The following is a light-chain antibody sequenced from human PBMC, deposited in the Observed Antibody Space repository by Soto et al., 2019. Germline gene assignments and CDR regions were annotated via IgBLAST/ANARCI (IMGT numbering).Light chain of an antibody. CDR2: DVS. CDR1: SSDVDGYNY. Sequence: QSVLTQPRSVSGSPGQSVTVSCTGTSSDVDGYNYVSWYQQHPDKAPKVIIYDVSKRPSGVPDRFSGSKSGNTASLTISGLQAEDEADCYCCSYGGGSYVFGTGTKVTVL. V-gene: IGLV2-11*01. CDR3: CSYGGGSYV. J-gene: IGLJ1*01.